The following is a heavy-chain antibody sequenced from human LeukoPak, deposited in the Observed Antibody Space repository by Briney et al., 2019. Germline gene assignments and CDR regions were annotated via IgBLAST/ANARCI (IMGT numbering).Heavy chain of an antibody. CDR1: GFTSDSYA. CDR3: ARKNYGGKNYCDY. CDR2: ISYDGSNR. J-gene: IGHJ4*02. D-gene: IGHD3-10*01. Sequence: PGRSLRLSCAASGFTSDSYAIHWVRQAPGKGLEWVALISYDGSNRYYAESVKGRFTISRDNSKNTLYLQMNSLRTEDTAVYYCARKNYGGKNYCDYGGQGTHVSVSS. V-gene: IGHV3-30-3*01.